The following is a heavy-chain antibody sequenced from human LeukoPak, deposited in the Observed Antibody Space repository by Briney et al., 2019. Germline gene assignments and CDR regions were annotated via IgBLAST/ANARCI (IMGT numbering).Heavy chain of an antibody. V-gene: IGHV1-2*02. D-gene: IGHD2-15*01. CDR2: INANSGGT. CDR1: GYTFTGYY. Sequence: ASVKVSCKASGYTFTGYYMHWVRQAPGQGLEGMGWINANSGGTNYAQKFQGRVTMTRDTSISTDYMELSRLRSDDTAVYYCARGYCSGGSCPGYFDYWGQGTLVTVSS. CDR3: ARGYCSGGSCPGYFDY. J-gene: IGHJ4*02.